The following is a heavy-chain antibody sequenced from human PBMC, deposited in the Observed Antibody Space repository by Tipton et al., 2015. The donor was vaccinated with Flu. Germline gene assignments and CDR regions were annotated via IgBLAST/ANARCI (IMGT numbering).Heavy chain of an antibody. J-gene: IGHJ5*02. V-gene: IGHV4-61*09. CDR1: GGSISSGSYF. CDR3: ARHERGVSTFP. D-gene: IGHD3-16*01. Sequence: TLSLTCTVSGGSISSGSYFWGWFRQPAGEGLEWIGHISTSGSTNYNPSLKSRLTLSVDTSKNQFSLRLTSVTATDTALYYCARHERGVSTFPWGQGTLVTVSS. CDR2: ISTSGST.